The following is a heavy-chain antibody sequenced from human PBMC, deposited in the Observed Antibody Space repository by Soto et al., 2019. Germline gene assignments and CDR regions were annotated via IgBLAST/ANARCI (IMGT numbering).Heavy chain of an antibody. CDR3: AILGVDSSGYYYDYYYYGMDV. CDR2: IIPIFGTA. V-gene: IGHV1-69*13. CDR1: GGTFSSYA. Sequence: SVKVSCKASGGTFSSYAISWVRQAPGQGLEWMGGIIPIFGTANYAQKFQGRVTITADESTSTAYMELSSLRSEDTAVYYCAILGVDSSGYYYDYYYYGMDVWGQGTTVTVSS. D-gene: IGHD3-22*01. J-gene: IGHJ6*02.